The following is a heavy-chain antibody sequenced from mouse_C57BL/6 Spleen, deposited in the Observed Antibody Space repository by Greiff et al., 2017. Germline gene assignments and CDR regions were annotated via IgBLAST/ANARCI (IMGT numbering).Heavy chain of an antibody. CDR1: GYTFTDYN. Sequence: EVKLQQSGPELVKPGASVKMSCKASGYTFTDYNMHWVKQSHGKSLEWIGYINPNNGGTSYNQKFKGKATLTVNKSSSTAYMELRSLTSEDSAVYECARSRVTQGFAYWGQGTLVTVSA. CDR3: ARSRVTQGFAY. J-gene: IGHJ3*01. V-gene: IGHV1-22*01. CDR2: INPNNGGT. D-gene: IGHD6-1*01.